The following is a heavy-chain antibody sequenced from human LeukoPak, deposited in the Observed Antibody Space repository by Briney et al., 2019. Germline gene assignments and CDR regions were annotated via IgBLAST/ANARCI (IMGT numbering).Heavy chain of an antibody. V-gene: IGHV3-21*01. CDR1: GFTFSNYY. Sequence: GGSLRLSCAASGFTFSNYYMNWVRQAPGKGLEWVSSISSGNSYIYYADSLRGRFTISRDNAKNSLYLQMNSLRAEDTAVYYCATGVRGYNSALDYWGQGTLVTVSP. D-gene: IGHD6-19*01. CDR3: ATGVRGYNSALDY. CDR2: ISSGNSYI. J-gene: IGHJ4*02.